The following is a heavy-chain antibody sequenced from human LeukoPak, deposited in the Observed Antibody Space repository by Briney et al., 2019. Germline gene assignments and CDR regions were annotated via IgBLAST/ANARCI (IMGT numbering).Heavy chain of an antibody. CDR3: ANRMVRGVIITAFDI. Sequence: PSETLSLTCAVSGGSISSRNWWSWVRQPPGKGLEWIGEIYHSGSTNYNPSLKSRVTISVDKSKNQFSLKLSSVTAADTAVYYCANRMVRGVIITAFDIWGQGTMVTVSS. CDR2: IYHSGST. D-gene: IGHD3-10*01. V-gene: IGHV4-4*02. J-gene: IGHJ3*02. CDR1: GGSISSRNW.